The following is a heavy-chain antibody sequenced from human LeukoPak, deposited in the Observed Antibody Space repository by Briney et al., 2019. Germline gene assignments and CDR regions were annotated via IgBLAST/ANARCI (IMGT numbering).Heavy chain of an antibody. CDR2: MNPNSGNT. CDR1: GYTFTSYD. J-gene: IGHJ4*02. V-gene: IGHV1-8*01. D-gene: IGHD3-10*01. CDR3: ARVRRVSAGWFGELLSYYFDY. Sequence: ASVKVSCKASGYTFTSYDINWVRQATGQGLEWMGWMNPNSGNTGYAQKFQGRVTMTRNTSISTAYMELSSLRSEDTAVYYCARVRRVSAGWFGELLSYYFDYWGQGTLVTVPS.